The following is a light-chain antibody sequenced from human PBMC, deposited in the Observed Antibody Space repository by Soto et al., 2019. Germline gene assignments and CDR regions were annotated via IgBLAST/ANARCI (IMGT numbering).Light chain of an antibody. V-gene: IGLV1-51*02. J-gene: IGLJ3*02. CDR3: GTWDSSLSAWV. CDR2: ENN. Sequence: QSVLTRPPSVSAAPGQKVTISCSGSSSNIGNNYVSWYQQLPGTAPKLLIYENNKRPSGIPDRFSGSKSGTSATLGITGLQTGDEADYYCGTWDSSLSAWVFGGGTQLTVL. CDR1: SSNIGNNY.